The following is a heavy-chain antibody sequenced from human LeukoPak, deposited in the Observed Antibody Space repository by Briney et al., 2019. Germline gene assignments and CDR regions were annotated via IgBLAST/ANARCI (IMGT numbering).Heavy chain of an antibody. J-gene: IGHJ6*03. V-gene: IGHV1-69*01. D-gene: IGHD6-13*01. CDR2: IIPIFGTA. CDR1: GGTFSSYA. Sequence: SVKVSCKASGGTFSSYAISWVRQAPGQGFEWMGGIIPIFGTANYAQKFQGRVTITADESTSTAYMELSSLRSEDTAVYYCARVEEQLAGNYYYYYMDVWGKGTTVTVSS. CDR3: ARVEEQLAGNYYYYYMDV.